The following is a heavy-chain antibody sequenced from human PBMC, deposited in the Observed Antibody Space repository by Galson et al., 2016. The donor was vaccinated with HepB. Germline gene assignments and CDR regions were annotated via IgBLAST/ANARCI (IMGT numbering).Heavy chain of an antibody. CDR3: ARALSSSGWTYWYFDL. V-gene: IGHV3-21*04. CDR2: ISYNI. J-gene: IGHJ2*01. D-gene: IGHD6-19*01. Sequence: SLRLSCAASGFTFSTYNMNWVRQAPGKGLEWVSSISYNIYYADSVRGRFTISRDNAKKSLFLQMNGLRAEDTAVYYCARALSSSGWTYWYFDLWGRGTLVTVSS. CDR1: GFTFSTYN.